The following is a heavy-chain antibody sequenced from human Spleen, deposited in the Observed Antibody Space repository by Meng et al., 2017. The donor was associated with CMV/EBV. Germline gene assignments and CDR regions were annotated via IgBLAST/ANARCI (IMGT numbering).Heavy chain of an antibody. J-gene: IGHJ3*02. D-gene: IGHD3-3*01. CDR1: GYTFTSYD. V-gene: IGHV1-2*02. CDR2: ISAYNGNT. CDR3: ARALRITIFGVVRDAFDI. Sequence: ASVKVSCKASGYTFTSYDINWVRQAPGQGLEWMGWISAYNGNTNYAQKFQGRVTMTRDTSISTAYMELSGLRSDDTAVYYCARALRITIFGVVRDAFDIWGQGTMVTVSS.